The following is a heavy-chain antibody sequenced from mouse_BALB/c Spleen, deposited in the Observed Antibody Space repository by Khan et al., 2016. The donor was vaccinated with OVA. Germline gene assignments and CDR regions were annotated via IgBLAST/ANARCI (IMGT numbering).Heavy chain of an antibody. CDR3: ARKGCYGSGNAWFAC. CDR1: GFSLHSKYG. Sequence: QVQLQQSGPGLVAPSQSLSITCTVSGFSLHSKYGVSWVRQPPGKGLEWLGAIWGDGSTNYHSALLSSLSISKDNSQSQVFLKLKSLQNGDTATYCSARKGCYGSGNAWFACWGQGTLVTGSA. D-gene: IGHD1-2*01. J-gene: IGHJ3*01. CDR2: IWGDGST. V-gene: IGHV2-3*01.